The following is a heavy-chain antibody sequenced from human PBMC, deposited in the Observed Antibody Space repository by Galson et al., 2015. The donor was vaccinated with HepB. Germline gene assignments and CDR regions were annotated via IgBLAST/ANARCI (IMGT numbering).Heavy chain of an antibody. CDR3: ARTTSGMAEVTGYYFDY. Sequence: PALVKPTQTLTLTCTFSGFSLSTAKMCVSWIRQPPGKSLEWLARIDWDDDKYYTSSLKTRLTISKDTSKNLVVLTITNVDPADTATYYCARTTSGMAEVTGYYFDYWGQGALVTVSS. V-gene: IGHV2-70*11. J-gene: IGHJ4*02. D-gene: IGHD1-14*01. CDR2: IDWDDDK. CDR1: GFSLSTAKMC.